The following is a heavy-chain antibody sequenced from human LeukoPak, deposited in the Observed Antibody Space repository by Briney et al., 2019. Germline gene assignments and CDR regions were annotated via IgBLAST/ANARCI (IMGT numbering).Heavy chain of an antibody. Sequence: PGGSLRLSCAASGFTFSSPGMHWVRQAPGKGLEWVAFIRYDGSYKYYADSVRGRFTISRDNSKNTLYLQMNSLRAEDTAVYYCAKDRGSGGWPNYYYYGMDVWGQGTTVTVSS. CDR2: IRYDGSYK. J-gene: IGHJ6*02. CDR1: GFTFSSPG. CDR3: AKDRGSGGWPNYYYYGMDV. V-gene: IGHV3-30*02. D-gene: IGHD3-10*01.